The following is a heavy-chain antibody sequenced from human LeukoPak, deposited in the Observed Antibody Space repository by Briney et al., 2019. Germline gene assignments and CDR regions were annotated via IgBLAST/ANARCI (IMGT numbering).Heavy chain of an antibody. CDR3: ARDREGFGSDLFTAYPVGY. CDR2: IKQDGSEK. V-gene: IGHV3-7*01. CDR1: GFTFSSYW. Sequence: PGGSLRLSCAVSGFTFSSYWMSWFRQAPGKGLEWVANIKQDGSEKLYVESVKGRFTISRDNAKNSLSLQMNSLRTEDTAVYYCARDREGFGSDLFTAYPVGYWGQGTLVTVSS. J-gene: IGHJ4*02. D-gene: IGHD3-10*01.